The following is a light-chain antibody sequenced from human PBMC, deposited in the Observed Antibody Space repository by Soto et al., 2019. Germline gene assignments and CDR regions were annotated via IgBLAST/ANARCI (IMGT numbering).Light chain of an antibody. V-gene: IGKV1-5*03. CDR3: QHYNDYSRA. J-gene: IGKJ1*01. CDR2: KAS. CDR1: QSISSW. Sequence: DIQMTQSPSTLSASIGDRVTITCRASQSISSWLAWYQQKPWKDPELLIYKASTLESWVPSRFSGSGSGTEFTLTISSLPPDDFATYCCQHYNDYSRAFGRGTRVELK.